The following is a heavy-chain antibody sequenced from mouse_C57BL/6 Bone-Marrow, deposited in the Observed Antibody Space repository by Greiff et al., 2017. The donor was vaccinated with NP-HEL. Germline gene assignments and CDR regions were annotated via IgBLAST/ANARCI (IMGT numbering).Heavy chain of an antibody. V-gene: IGHV5-4*01. Sequence: EVQVVESGGGLVKPGGSLKLSCAASGFTFSSYAMSWVRQTPEKRLEWVATISDGGSYTYYPDNVKGRFTISRDNAKNNLYLQMSHLKSEDTAMYYCARVGGSYYAMDYWGQGTSVTVSS. CDR1: GFTFSSYA. J-gene: IGHJ4*01. CDR2: ISDGGSYT. D-gene: IGHD1-1*01. CDR3: ARVGGSYYAMDY.